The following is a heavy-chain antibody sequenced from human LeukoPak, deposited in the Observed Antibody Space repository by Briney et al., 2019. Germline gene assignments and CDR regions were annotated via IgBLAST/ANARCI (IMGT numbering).Heavy chain of an antibody. Sequence: GGSLRLSCPASGFIFSISDMHWVRQPPAKGLQWVAFISYDGNKKHCAHSVQGRCTIYRDNSKNTMSLQLNSLRPDDTAVFYCSQGLLSWGQGTLLTVAA. J-gene: IGHJ5*02. CDR2: ISYDGNKK. V-gene: IGHV3-30*02. CDR1: GFIFSISD. CDR3: SQGLLS.